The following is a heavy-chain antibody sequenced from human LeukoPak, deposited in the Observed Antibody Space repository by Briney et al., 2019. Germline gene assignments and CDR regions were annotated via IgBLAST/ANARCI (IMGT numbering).Heavy chain of an antibody. Sequence: GGSLRLSCAASGFTFSDYYMSWIRQAPGKGLEWVSYISSSGSTIYYADPVKGRFTISRDNAKNSLYLQMNSLRAEDTAVYYCARELAYCGGDCYSGVFDPWGQGTLVTVSS. V-gene: IGHV3-11*04. CDR2: ISSSGSTI. D-gene: IGHD2-21*02. CDR1: GFTFSDYY. J-gene: IGHJ5*02. CDR3: ARELAYCGGDCYSGVFDP.